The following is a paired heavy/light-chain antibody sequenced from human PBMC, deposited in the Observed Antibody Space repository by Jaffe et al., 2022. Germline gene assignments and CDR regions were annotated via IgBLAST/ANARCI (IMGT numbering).Heavy chain of an antibody. Sequence: EVQLLESGGDVVQPGGSLRLSCAASGFTFSTSAMNWVRQTPGRGLECVSIISGSGDFTYYADSVRGRFTISRDNSKNTLYLQMNGLRVEDSALYYCATVGRSTTLTAYWGQGTLVTVSS. CDR1: GFTFSTSA. D-gene: IGHD4-4*01. CDR2: ISGSGDFT. CDR3: ATVGRSTTLTAY. V-gene: IGHV3-23*01. J-gene: IGHJ4*02.
Light chain of an antibody. CDR1: QSLVYSDGNTY. J-gene: IGKJ4*01. CDR3: MQTTHWPQVT. CDR2: KVS. V-gene: IGKV2-30*01. Sequence: DVVMTQSPLSLPVTLGQPASISCRSSQSLVYSDGNTYLNWFQQRPGQSPRRLIYKVSNRDSGVPDRFSGSGSGTDFTLKISRVEAEDVGVYYCMQTTHWPQVTFGGGTKVEIK.